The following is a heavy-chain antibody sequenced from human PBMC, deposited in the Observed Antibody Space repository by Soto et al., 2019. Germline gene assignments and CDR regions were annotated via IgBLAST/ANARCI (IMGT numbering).Heavy chain of an antibody. V-gene: IGHV1-3*01. Sequence: ASVKVSCKASGYTLTRYTMNWVRQAPGQRLEWMGWINPDNGNTKSSQKFQDRVIITRDTSASTAYMDLSSLRSEDTAVYYCARGIATGQLDPWGQGTLVTVSS. CDR2: INPDNGNT. D-gene: IGHD2-15*01. CDR1: GYTLTRYT. CDR3: ARGIATGQLDP. J-gene: IGHJ5*02.